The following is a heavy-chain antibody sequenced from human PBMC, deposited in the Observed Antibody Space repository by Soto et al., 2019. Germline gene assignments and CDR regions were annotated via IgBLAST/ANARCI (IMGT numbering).Heavy chain of an antibody. CDR2: IIPIFGTA. J-gene: IGHJ4*02. V-gene: IGHV1-69*13. CDR3: ARVWSSGYYYVY. D-gene: IGHD3-22*01. CDR1: GGTFSSYA. Sequence: SVKVSGNASGGTFSSYAISWVRQAPGQGLEWMGGIIPIFGTANYAQKFQGRVTITADESTSTAYMELSSLRSEDTAVCYCARVWSSGYYYVYWGQGTLVTVSS.